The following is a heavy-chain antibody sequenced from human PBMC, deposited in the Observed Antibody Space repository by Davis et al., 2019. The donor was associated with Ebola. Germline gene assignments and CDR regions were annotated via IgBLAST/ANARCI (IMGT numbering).Heavy chain of an antibody. CDR1: GYTFTSYD. CDR2: MNPNSGNT. CDR3: ARRIGHSYGKGDY. Sequence: AASVKVSCKASGYTFTSYDINWVRHAAGQGLEWMGWMNPNSGNTGYAQKFQGRVTMTRNTSISTAYMELSSLRSEDTAVYYCARRIGHSYGKGDYWGQGTLVTVSS. D-gene: IGHD5-18*01. V-gene: IGHV1-8*01. J-gene: IGHJ4*02.